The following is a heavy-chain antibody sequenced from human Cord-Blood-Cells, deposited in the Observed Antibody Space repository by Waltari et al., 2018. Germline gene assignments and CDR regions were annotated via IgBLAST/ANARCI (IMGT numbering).Heavy chain of an antibody. Sequence: QLQLQESGPGLVKPSETLSLTCTVSGGSISSSSYYWGWIRQPPGKGLEWIGSIDYSGRTYYNPSLKSRVTISVDTSKNQFSLKLSSVTAADTAVYYCARPGIVGATRGAFDIWGQGTMVTVSS. CDR3: ARPGIVGATRGAFDI. D-gene: IGHD1-26*01. CDR2: IDYSGRT. J-gene: IGHJ3*02. CDR1: GGSISSSSYY. V-gene: IGHV4-39*01.